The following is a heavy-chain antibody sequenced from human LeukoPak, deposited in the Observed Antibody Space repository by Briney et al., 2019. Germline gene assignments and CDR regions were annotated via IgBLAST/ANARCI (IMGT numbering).Heavy chain of an antibody. CDR1: GYTFTSYA. CDR2: INAGNGNT. J-gene: IGHJ4*02. V-gene: IGHV1-3*01. D-gene: IGHD5-24*01. CDR3: ARPWGWLQYLYFDY. Sequence: GASVKVSCKASGYTFTSYAMHWVRQAPGQRLEWMGWINAGNGNTKYSQKFQGRVTITRDTSARTAYMELSSLRSEDTAVYYCARPWGWLQYLYFDYWGQGTLVTVSS.